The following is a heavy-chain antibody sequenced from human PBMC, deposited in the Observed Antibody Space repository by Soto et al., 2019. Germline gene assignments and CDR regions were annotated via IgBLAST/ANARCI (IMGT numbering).Heavy chain of an antibody. CDR3: ARAGPDFDY. V-gene: IGHV3-74*01. CDR2: INSDGSST. J-gene: IGHJ4*02. Sequence: PGGSLRLSCAASGFTFSTYWMHWFRQTPEKGLVWVSRINSDGSSTNYADSVKGRFTISRDNAKNTLYLQMNSLRAEDTAVYYCARAGPDFDYWGQGTLVTVSS. CDR1: GFTFSTYW.